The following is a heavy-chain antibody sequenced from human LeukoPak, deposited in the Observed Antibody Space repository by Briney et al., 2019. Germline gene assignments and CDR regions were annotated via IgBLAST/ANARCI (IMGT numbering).Heavy chain of an antibody. J-gene: IGHJ4*02. Sequence: ASVKVSCKASGYTFTSYGISWVRQAPGQGLEWMGWISAYNGNTNYAQKLQGRVTMTTDTSTSTAYMELRSLRSDDTAVYYCASGYCSGGSCYRWLFDHWGQGTLVTVSS. CDR1: GYTFTSYG. D-gene: IGHD2-15*01. V-gene: IGHV1-18*01. CDR2: ISAYNGNT. CDR3: ASGYCSGGSCYRWLFDH.